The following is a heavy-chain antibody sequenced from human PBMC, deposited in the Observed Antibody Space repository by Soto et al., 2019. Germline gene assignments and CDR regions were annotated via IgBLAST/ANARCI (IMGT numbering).Heavy chain of an antibody. CDR3: AKDLGYCSGGSCYIGPFDY. CDR1: GSTSSTNA. V-gene: IGHV3-30*18. J-gene: IGHJ4*02. D-gene: IGHD2-15*01. Sequence: QVQLVESGGGVFHPGRSLRLSCAAPGSTSSTNAMHWVRQAPGKGRGWVAVLSYDGSNKYYADSVKGRFTISRDNSKNTLYLQMNSLRAEDTAVYYCAKDLGYCSGGSCYIGPFDYWGQGTLVTVSS. CDR2: LSYDGSNK.